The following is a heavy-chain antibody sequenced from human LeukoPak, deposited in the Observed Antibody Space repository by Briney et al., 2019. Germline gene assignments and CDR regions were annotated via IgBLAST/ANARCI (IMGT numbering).Heavy chain of an antibody. CDR3: ARGLEEGDDRDY. CDR2: INHSGST. V-gene: IGHV4-34*01. J-gene: IGHJ4*02. Sequence: SETLSLTCAVYGGSFSGYYWSWIRQPPGKGLERIGEINHSGSTNYNPSLKSRVTISVDTSKNQFSLKLSSVTAADTAVYYCARGLEEGDDRDYWGQGTLVTVSS. CDR1: GGSFSGYY. D-gene: IGHD2-21*01.